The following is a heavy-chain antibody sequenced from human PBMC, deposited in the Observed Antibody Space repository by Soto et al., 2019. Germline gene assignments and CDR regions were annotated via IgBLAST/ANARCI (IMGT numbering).Heavy chain of an antibody. D-gene: IGHD3-22*01. CDR1: GDTFSTYA. J-gene: IGHJ3*02. Sequence: QVQLVQSGAEVKKPGSSVKVSCKASGDTFSTYAITWVRQAPGQGLEWMGRIMTIFGTANYAQKLQGRVTVTADESTNTAYMELSSLRFEDTALYYCARIKKSGSPRDDAFDIWGQGTMVTVSS. V-gene: IGHV1-69*18. CDR2: IMTIFGTA. CDR3: ARIKKSGSPRDDAFDI.